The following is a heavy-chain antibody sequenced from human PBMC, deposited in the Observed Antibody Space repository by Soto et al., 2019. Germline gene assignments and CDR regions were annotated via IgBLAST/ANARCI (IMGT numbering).Heavy chain of an antibody. CDR2: IYYSGST. Sequence: SETLSLTCTVSGGSISSSSYYWGWIRQPPGKGLEWIGSIYYSGSTYYNPSLKSRVTISVDTSKNQFSLKLSSVTAADTAVYYCARHGLWFGTPYYYYMDVWGKGTTVTVSS. CDR1: GGSISSSSYY. CDR3: ARHGLWFGTPYYYYMDV. V-gene: IGHV4-39*01. D-gene: IGHD3-10*01. J-gene: IGHJ6*03.